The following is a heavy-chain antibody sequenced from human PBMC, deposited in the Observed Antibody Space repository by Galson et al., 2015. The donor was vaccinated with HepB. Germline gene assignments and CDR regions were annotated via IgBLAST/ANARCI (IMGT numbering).Heavy chain of an antibody. CDR1: GFTFSSYG. J-gene: IGHJ3*02. CDR3: AKLVGATSGDAFDI. Sequence: SLRLSCAASGFTFSSYGMHWVRQAPGKGLEWVAVISYDGSNKYYADSVKGRFTISRDNSKNTLYLQMNSLRAEDTAVYYCAKLVGATSGDAFDIWGQGTMVTVSS. CDR2: ISYDGSNK. D-gene: IGHD1-26*01. V-gene: IGHV3-30*18.